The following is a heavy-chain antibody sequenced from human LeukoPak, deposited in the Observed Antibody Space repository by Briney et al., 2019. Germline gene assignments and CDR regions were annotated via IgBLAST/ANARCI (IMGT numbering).Heavy chain of an antibody. J-gene: IGHJ4*02. CDR1: GFTFSSYE. Sequence: GGSLRLSCAASGFTFSSYEMNWVRQAPGKGLEWVSYVSSSGSTIYYADSVKGRFTISRDNAKNSLYLQMNSLRAEDTAVYYCARAEAGATMGVIDYWGQGTLVTVSS. D-gene: IGHD1-26*01. V-gene: IGHV3-48*03. CDR2: VSSSGSTI. CDR3: ARAEAGATMGVIDY.